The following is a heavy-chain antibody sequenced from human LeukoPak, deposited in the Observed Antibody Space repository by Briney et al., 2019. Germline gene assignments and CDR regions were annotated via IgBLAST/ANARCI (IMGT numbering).Heavy chain of an antibody. CDR3: ARSNRYSSGNWYFDL. V-gene: IGHV1-8*01. Sequence: GSVKVSCKASGYTFASYDINWVRQATGQGLEWMGWMNPNSGNTGYAQKFQGRVTMTRNTSISTAYMELSSLRSEDTAVYWCARSNRYSSGNWYFDLWGRGTLVTVSS. J-gene: IGHJ2*01. CDR2: MNPNSGNT. CDR1: GYTFASYD. D-gene: IGHD5-18*01.